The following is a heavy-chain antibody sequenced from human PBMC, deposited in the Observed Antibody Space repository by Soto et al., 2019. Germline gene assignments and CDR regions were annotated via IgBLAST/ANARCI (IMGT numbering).Heavy chain of an antibody. CDR3: ARVYCSGGSCYGIDY. V-gene: IGHV1-46*01. CDR1: GSTFTSYY. CDR2: INPGGGT. Sequence: QVQLVQSGAEVKKPGASVTVSCKASGSTFTSYYMHWVRQAPGQGLEWMGIINPGGGTSYAQKFQGRVTMTRDTYTSTVYMELSSLRSEDTAVYYCARVYCSGGSCYGIDYWGQGTLVTVSS. D-gene: IGHD2-15*01. J-gene: IGHJ4*02.